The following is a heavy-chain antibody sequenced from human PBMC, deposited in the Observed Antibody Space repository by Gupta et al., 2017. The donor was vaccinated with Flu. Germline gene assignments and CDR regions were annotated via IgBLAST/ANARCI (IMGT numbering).Heavy chain of an antibody. D-gene: IGHD2-15*01. CDR2: LTGGGSTP. CDR1: GFNFDSSL. CDR3: AKPNVVKSVFAAFDV. J-gene: IGHJ4*02. V-gene: IGHV3-23*04. Sequence: ELQLVESGGGLIQAGGVFRLSCKTSGFNFDSSLIIWVRVAPGKGPEWVAVLTGGGSTPNYAESVKGRFVISRDRSQSSIFLQMNDLRPEDTAMYFCAKPNVVKSVFAAFDVWGQGTPVTVSS.